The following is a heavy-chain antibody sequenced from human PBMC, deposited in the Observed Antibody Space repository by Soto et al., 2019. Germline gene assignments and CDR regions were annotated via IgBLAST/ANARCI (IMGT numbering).Heavy chain of an antibody. CDR1: GGSISSGEYS. CDR3: ASSRYGYIFYDY. J-gene: IGHJ4*02. Sequence: QVQLQEAGPGLVKPSQTLSLTRTVSGGSISSGEYSWSWIRQPPGKGLEWIGYIYYSGSTYYNPSLKSRLTISVDTSKNQFSLKLSSVTAADTAVYYCASSRYGYIFYDYWGQGTLVTVSS. D-gene: IGHD5-18*01. V-gene: IGHV4-30-4*01. CDR2: IYYSGST.